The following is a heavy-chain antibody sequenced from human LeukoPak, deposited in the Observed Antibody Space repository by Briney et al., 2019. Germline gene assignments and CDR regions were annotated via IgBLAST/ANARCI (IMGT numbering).Heavy chain of an antibody. Sequence: ETLSLTCTVSGGFISGHYWTWVRQAPGRGLEWVSSIRPSGDNTYYGDSVKGRFTISRDNSKNTVYLQMNNMRVDDTAIYYCARVAGWHWFDPWGQGTLVTVSS. CDR1: GGFISGHY. V-gene: IGHV3-23*01. CDR2: IRPSGDNT. CDR3: ARVAGWHWFDP. J-gene: IGHJ5*02. D-gene: IGHD6-19*01.